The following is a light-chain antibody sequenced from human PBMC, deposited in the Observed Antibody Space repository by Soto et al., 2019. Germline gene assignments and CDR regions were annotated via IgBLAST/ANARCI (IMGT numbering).Light chain of an antibody. J-gene: IGKJ5*01. CDR3: QHYEWSPIT. Sequence: EIVMTQSPATLSVSPGERATLSCRASQSVISDLAWYQQKPGQAPRLLIYAASSGATGIPDRFSGSGSGTDFTLTINRLEPEDFAVYYCQHYEWSPITFGQGTRLEIK. CDR1: QSVISD. V-gene: IGKV3-20*01. CDR2: AAS.